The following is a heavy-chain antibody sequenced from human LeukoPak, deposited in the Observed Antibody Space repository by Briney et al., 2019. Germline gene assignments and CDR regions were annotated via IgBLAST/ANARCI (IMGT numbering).Heavy chain of an antibody. CDR1: GYTFTGYY. Sequence: GASVKVSCKASGYTFTGYYMHWVRQAPGQGLEWMGWINPNSGDTNYAQKFRGRVTITRNTSISTAYMELSSLRSEDTAVYYCARGLNPYSSSSYSNYYYYYYMDVWGKGTTVTVSS. CDR2: INPNSGDT. V-gene: IGHV1-2*02. J-gene: IGHJ6*03. D-gene: IGHD6-6*01. CDR3: ARGLNPYSSSSYSNYYYYYYMDV.